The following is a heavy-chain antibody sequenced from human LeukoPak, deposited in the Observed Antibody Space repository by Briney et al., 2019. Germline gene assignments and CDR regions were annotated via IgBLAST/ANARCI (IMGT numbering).Heavy chain of an antibody. Sequence: SETLSLTCTVSGGSISSYYWSWIRQPPGKGLEWIGYIYYSGNTNDNPSLKSRVTISIDTSKNQFSLKMSSVTAADTAVYYCARVGSGCFDYWGQGTLVTVPS. CDR3: ARVGSGCFDY. J-gene: IGHJ4*02. V-gene: IGHV4-59*01. CDR2: IYYSGNT. CDR1: GGSISSYY. D-gene: IGHD6-19*01.